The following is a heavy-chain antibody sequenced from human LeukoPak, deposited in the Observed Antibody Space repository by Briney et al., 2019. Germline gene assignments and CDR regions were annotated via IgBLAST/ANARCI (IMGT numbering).Heavy chain of an antibody. J-gene: IGHJ6*03. CDR1: GYTFTSYG. CDR2: ISAYNGNT. D-gene: IGHD3-10*01. CDR3: ARGQINYYGSGSYYNYYYMDV. Sequence: ASVKVSCKASGYTFTSYGISWVRQAPGQGLEWMGWISAYNGNTNYAQKFQGRVTITADESTSKAYMELSSLRSEDTAVYYCARGQINYYGSGSYYNYYYMDVWGKGTTVTVSS. V-gene: IGHV1-18*01.